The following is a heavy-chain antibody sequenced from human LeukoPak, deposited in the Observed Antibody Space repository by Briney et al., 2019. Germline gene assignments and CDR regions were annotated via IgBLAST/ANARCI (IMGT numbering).Heavy chain of an antibody. CDR1: GFTFSSYS. Sequence: GGSLRLSCAASGFTFSSYSMNWVRQAPGKGLEWVSSISSSSSYIYYAHSVKRRFTITRDNAKNSLYLQMNSLRAEDTAEYSCARGGLWGQGTLVTVSS. CDR2: ISSSSSYI. V-gene: IGHV3-21*01. J-gene: IGHJ4*02. CDR3: ARGGL.